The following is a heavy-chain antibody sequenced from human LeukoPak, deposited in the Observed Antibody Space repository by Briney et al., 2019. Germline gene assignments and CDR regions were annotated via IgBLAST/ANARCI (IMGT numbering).Heavy chain of an antibody. V-gene: IGHV2-70*11. CDR3: ARHYYGSGSYSTPFDY. D-gene: IGHD3-10*01. Sequence: SGPTLVNPTQTLTLTCTFSGFSLSTSGMCVSWIRQPPGKALEWLARIDWDDDKYYSTSLKTRLTISKDTSKNQVVLTMTNMDPVDTATYYCARHYYGSGSYSTPFDYWGQGNLVTVSS. CDR1: GFSLSTSGMC. CDR2: IDWDDDK. J-gene: IGHJ4*02.